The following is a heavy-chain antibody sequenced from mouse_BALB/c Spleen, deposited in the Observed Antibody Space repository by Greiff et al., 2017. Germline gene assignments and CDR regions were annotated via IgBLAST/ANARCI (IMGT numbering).Heavy chain of an antibody. CDR3: ARKGRDGYPYAMDY. CDR1: GFNIKDYY. D-gene: IGHD2-3*01. Sequence: EVQLQQSGAELVRPGALVKLSCKASGFNIKDYYMHWVKQRPEQGLEWIGWIDPENGNTIYDPKFQGKASITADTSSNTAYLQLSSLTSEDTAVYYCARKGRDGYPYAMDYWGQGTSVTVSS. CDR2: IDPENGNT. J-gene: IGHJ4*01. V-gene: IGHV14-1*02.